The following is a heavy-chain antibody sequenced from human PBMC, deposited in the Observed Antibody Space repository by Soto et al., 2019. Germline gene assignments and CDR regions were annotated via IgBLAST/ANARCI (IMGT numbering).Heavy chain of an antibody. Sequence: PGGSLRLSCAASGSTFSSYAMHWVRQAPGKGLEWVAVISYDGSNKYYADSVKGRFTISRDNSKNTLYLQMNSLRAEDTAVYYCARDLRIGNAFDIWGQGTMVTVSS. D-gene: IGHD4-17*01. V-gene: IGHV3-30-3*01. J-gene: IGHJ3*02. CDR3: ARDLRIGNAFDI. CDR2: ISYDGSNK. CDR1: GSTFSSYA.